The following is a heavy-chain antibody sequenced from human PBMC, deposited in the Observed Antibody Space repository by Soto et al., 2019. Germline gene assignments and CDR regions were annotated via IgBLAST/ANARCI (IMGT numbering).Heavy chain of an antibody. D-gene: IGHD3-10*02. CDR2: ITAGNGNT. V-gene: IGHV1-3*01. CDR3: ASEDDFYVTY. Sequence: QVQLVQSGAEVKKPGATVTVSCKASGYTFTSYAMPWVRQAPGQRPEGMGWITAGNGNTKYSQKFKGRVTITRDTSASTAYMELSSLRSEDTAVDYCASEDDFYVTYWGLGTLVTVSS. CDR1: GYTFTSYA. J-gene: IGHJ4*02.